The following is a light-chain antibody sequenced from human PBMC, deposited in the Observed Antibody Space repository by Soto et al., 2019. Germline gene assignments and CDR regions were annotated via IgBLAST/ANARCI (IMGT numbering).Light chain of an antibody. J-gene: IGKJ5*01. Sequence: DIQLTQSPSTLSASVGDRVSITCRASQSISTWLAWYQQKPGKAPKLLIFDASSLESRVSSRFSGRGSGTQFTLTISSLQPDDFATYYCQQTYTTPEITFGQGTRLDIK. V-gene: IGKV1-5*01. CDR2: DAS. CDR3: QQTYTTPEIT. CDR1: QSISTW.